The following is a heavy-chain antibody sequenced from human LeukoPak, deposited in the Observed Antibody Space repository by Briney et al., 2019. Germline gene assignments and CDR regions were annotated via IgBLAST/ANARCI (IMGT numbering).Heavy chain of an antibody. V-gene: IGHV4-39*07. CDR2: IYYSGST. D-gene: IGHD6-13*01. CDR1: GGSISSSSYY. CDR3: ARGWYSSPLNNWFDP. J-gene: IGHJ5*02. Sequence: SETLSLTCTVSGGSISSSSYYWGWIRQPPGTGLEWIGSIYYSGSTYYNPSLKSRVTISVDTSKNQFSLKLSSVTAADTAVYYCARGWYSSPLNNWFDPWGQGTLVTVSS.